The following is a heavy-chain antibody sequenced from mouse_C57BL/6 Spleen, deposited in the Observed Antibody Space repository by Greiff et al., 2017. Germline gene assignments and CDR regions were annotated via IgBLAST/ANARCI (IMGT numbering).Heavy chain of an antibody. J-gene: IGHJ4*01. V-gene: IGHV1-72*01. Sequence: VQLQQSGAELVKPGASVKLSCKASGYTFTSYWMHWVKQRPGRGLEWIGRIDPNSGGTKYNEKFKSKATLTVDKPSSTAYMQLSSLTSEDSAVYYCAREKITTVVAYYYAMGYWGQGTSVTVSS. CDR1: GYTFTSYW. D-gene: IGHD1-1*01. CDR2: IDPNSGGT. CDR3: AREKITTVVAYYYAMGY.